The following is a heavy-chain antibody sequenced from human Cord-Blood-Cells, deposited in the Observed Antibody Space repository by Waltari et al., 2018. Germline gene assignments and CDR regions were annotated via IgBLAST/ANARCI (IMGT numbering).Heavy chain of an antibody. CDR1: GFTLRSYA. D-gene: IGHD3-10*01. Sequence: QVQLVESGGGVVQPGRSLRLSCAASGFTLRSYAMHWVRQAPGKGLGWVAVISYDGSNKYYADSVKGRFTISRDNSKNTLYLQMNSLRAEDTAVYYCARGGDRGFDYWGQGTLVTVSS. J-gene: IGHJ4*02. CDR3: ARGGDRGFDY. V-gene: IGHV3-30-3*01. CDR2: ISYDGSNK.